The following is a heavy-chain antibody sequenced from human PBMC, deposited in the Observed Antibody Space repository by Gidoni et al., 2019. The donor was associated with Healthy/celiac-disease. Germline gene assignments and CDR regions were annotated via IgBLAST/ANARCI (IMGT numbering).Heavy chain of an antibody. CDR3: AKVNDGDYYYFDY. Sequence: EVQLLESGGGLVQPGGSLRLSCAASGFPFSSYAMSWVRQAPGKGLEWVSAISGSGGSTYYADSVKGRFTISRDNSKNTLYLQMNSLRAEDTAVYYCAKVNDGDYYYFDYWGQGTLVTVSS. CDR1: GFPFSSYA. CDR2: ISGSGGST. V-gene: IGHV3-23*01. J-gene: IGHJ4*02. D-gene: IGHD4-17*01.